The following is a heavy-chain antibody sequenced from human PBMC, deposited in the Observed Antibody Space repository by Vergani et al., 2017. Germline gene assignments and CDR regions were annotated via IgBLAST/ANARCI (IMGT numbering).Heavy chain of an antibody. CDR1: GFTFDDYA. CDR2: ISWNSGSI. D-gene: IGHD2-15*01. CDR3: AKVAPQYCSGGSCHYFDY. Sequence: EVQLVESGGGLVQPGRSLRLSCAASGFTFDDYAMHWVRQAPGKGLEWVSGISWNSGSIGYADSVKGRFTSSRDNAKNSLYLQMNSLRAEDTALYYCAKVAPQYCSGGSCHYFDYWGQGTLVTVSS. J-gene: IGHJ4*02. V-gene: IGHV3-9*01.